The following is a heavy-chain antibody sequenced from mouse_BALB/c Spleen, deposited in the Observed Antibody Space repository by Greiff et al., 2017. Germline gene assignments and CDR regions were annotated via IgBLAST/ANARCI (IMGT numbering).Heavy chain of an antibody. CDR2: IRNKANGYTT. CDR1: GFTFTDYY. Sequence: EVKLMESGGGLVQPGGSLRLSCATSGFTFTDYYMSWVRQPPGKALEWLGFIRNKANGYTTEYSASVKGRFTISRDNSQSILYLQMNTLRAEDSATYYCARDAVLDYWGQGTTLTVSS. CDR3: ARDAVLDY. J-gene: IGHJ2*01. V-gene: IGHV7-3*02. D-gene: IGHD1-1*01.